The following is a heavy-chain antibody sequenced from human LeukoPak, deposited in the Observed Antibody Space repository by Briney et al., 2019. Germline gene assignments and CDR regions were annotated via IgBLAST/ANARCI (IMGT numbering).Heavy chain of an antibody. CDR1: GGSFSGYC. CDR3: ARGSPGERDDWLLILYYYHGMDV. D-gene: IGHD3-9*01. J-gene: IGHJ6*02. V-gene: IGHV4-34*01. Sequence: PSETLSLTCAVYGGSFSGYCWSWIRQPPGKGLEWIGEINHIGSLNYNPSRKSRVTISVGTSKNQFSLKLSSVTAADTAVYYCARGSPGERDDWLLILYYYHGMDVWGQGTTVTVSS. CDR2: INHIGSL.